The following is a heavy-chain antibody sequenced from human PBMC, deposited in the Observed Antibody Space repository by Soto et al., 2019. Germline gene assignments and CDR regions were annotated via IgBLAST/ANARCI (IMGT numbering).Heavy chain of an antibody. Sequence: QVQLVQSGAEVKKPGASVRVTCKASGYTFTNYEINWVRQATGQGLEWMGWMNTDTGDTGYAQKCQGRVTMTRNPARSTAYMELSSLRSEDTAVYYCAREGDNRGYFDLWGRGTLVTVSS. CDR1: GYTFTNYE. CDR3: AREGDNRGYFDL. V-gene: IGHV1-8*01. CDR2: MNTDTGDT. J-gene: IGHJ2*01. D-gene: IGHD3-22*01.